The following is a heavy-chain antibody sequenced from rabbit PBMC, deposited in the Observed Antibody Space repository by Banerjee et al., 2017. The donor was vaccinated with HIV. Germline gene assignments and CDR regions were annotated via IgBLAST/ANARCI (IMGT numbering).Heavy chain of an antibody. CDR1: GFDFSSYG. V-gene: IGHV1S47*01. Sequence: ESGGDLVKPGASLTLTCTASGFDFSSYGVSWVRQAPGKGLEWIGYIDPVFGDTDYASWVNGRFTISRSTSLSTVDLQMTSLTAADTATYFCARDLAGVIGWNFNLWGPGTLVTVS. CDR3: ARDLAGVIGWNFNL. D-gene: IGHD4-1*01. J-gene: IGHJ4*01. CDR2: IDPVFGDT.